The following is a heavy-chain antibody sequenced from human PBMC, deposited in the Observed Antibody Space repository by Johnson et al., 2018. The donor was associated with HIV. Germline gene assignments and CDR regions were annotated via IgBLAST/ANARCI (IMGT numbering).Heavy chain of an antibody. D-gene: IGHD6-19*01. CDR3: ARDNVAVACGASDI. V-gene: IGHV3-20*04. Sequence: VQLVESGGGVVRPGGSLRLSCAASGFTFVDYGMSWVRQAPGKGLEWVSGINWNGGSTGYADSVKGRFTISRDNSKNTLYLQMNSLRAEDTAVYYCARDNVAVACGASDIWGQGTMVTVSS. CDR2: INWNGGST. CDR1: GFTFVDYG. J-gene: IGHJ3*02.